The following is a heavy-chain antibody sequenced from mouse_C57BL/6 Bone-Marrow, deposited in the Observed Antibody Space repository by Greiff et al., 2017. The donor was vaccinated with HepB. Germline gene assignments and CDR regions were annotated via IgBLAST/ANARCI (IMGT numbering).Heavy chain of an antibody. Sequence: EVKLVESGGGLVKPGGSLKLSCAASGFTFSDYGMHWVRQAPEKGLEWVAYISSGSSTIYYADTVKGRFTISRDNAKNTLFLQMTSLRSEDTAMYYCARRSYYGKSHWYFDVWGTGTTVTVSS. CDR2: ISSGSSTI. CDR3: ARRSYYGKSHWYFDV. D-gene: IGHD2-10*01. CDR1: GFTFSDYG. V-gene: IGHV5-17*01. J-gene: IGHJ1*03.